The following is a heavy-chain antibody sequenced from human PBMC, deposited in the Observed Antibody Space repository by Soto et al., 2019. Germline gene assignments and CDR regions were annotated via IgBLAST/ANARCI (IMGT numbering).Heavy chain of an antibody. CDR1: GFTFSSYA. V-gene: IGHV3-23*01. J-gene: IGHJ5*02. CDR3: PKDGTGCSSQWPPTFDP. D-gene: IGHD1-26*01. CDR2: ISGSGGST. Sequence: PGGSLRLSCAASGFTFSSYAMSWVRQAPGKGLEWVSAISGSGGSTYYADSVKGRFTISRDNSKNTLYLQMNSLRAEDTAVYYCPKDGTGCSSQWPPTFDPCGQGALDTVTS.